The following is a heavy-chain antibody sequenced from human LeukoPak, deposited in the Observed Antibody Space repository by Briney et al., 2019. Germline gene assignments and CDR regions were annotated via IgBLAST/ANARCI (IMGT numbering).Heavy chain of an antibody. CDR3: VRDWDHYDFDS. J-gene: IGHJ5*01. CDR1: GFTFSSYW. V-gene: IGHV3-74*01. Sequence: GRSLRLSCAASGFTFSSYWMHWVRQAPGKGLVWVSRIKGDGRHTIYADSVKGRFTISRDNAKNTLYLQMKSLRAEDTAVYYCVRDWDHYDFDSWGQGTLVTVSS. CDR2: IKGDGRHT. D-gene: IGHD3-16*01.